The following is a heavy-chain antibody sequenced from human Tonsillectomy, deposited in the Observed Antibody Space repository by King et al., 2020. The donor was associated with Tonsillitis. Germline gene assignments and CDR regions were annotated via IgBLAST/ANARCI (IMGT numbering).Heavy chain of an antibody. CDR1: GGSFSAHS. J-gene: IGHJ5*02. V-gene: IGHV4-34*01. CDR2: INHSGTT. CDR3: ARRPSPIFGVVFTPPTNFDP. D-gene: IGHD3-3*02. Sequence: VQLQQWGAGLLKPSETLSLTCAVSGGSFSAHSWSWIRQSPGKGLEWIGEINHSGTTYYNPSHKSRVTILVDTSKNQFSLKLCSLTAADTAVYHCARRPSPIFGVVFTPPTNFDPWGQGTLVTVS.